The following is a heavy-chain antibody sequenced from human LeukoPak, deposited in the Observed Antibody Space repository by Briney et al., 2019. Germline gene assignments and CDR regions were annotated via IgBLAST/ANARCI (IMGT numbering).Heavy chain of an antibody. CDR2: IYTSGNT. D-gene: IGHD3-3*01. V-gene: IGHV4-4*07. CDR1: GASISSYN. Sequence: SETLSLTCTVSGASISSYNWSWIRRPAGKGLEWIGRIYTSGNTNYNPSLKGRVTMSLDTSNNPFSLKLNSVTAADTAMYYCATEVLRLPSRFDPWGQGTLVTVSS. J-gene: IGHJ5*02. CDR3: ATEVLRLPSRFDP.